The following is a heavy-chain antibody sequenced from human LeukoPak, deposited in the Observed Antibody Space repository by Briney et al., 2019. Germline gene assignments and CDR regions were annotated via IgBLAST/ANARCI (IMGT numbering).Heavy chain of an antibody. CDR1: GGSFSSSNW. CDR3: AGQRYDILTGRPDFDY. V-gene: IGHV4-4*02. CDR2: IYHSGST. D-gene: IGHD3-9*01. J-gene: IGHJ4*02. Sequence: PSETLSLTCAVSGGSFSSSNWWSWVRQPPGKGLEWIGEIYHSGSTNYNPSLKSRVTISVDKSKNQFSLKLSSVTAADTAVYYCAGQRYDILTGRPDFDYWGQGTLVTVSS.